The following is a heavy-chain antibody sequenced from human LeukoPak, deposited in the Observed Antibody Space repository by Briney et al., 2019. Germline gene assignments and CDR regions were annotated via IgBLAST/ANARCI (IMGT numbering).Heavy chain of an antibody. V-gene: IGHV3-33*01. D-gene: IGHD2-2*02. CDR2: XXYDGSXK. CDR3: ARDRYCSSTSCYITIDY. CDR1: GFTFSSYG. Sequence: GGSLRLSCAASGFTFSSYGMHWVRQAPGKGXXXXXXXXYDGSXKXXAXXXXGRFTXSRDNSKNTLYLQMNSLRAEDTAVYYCARDRYCSSTSCYITIDYWGQGTLVTVSS. J-gene: IGHJ4*02.